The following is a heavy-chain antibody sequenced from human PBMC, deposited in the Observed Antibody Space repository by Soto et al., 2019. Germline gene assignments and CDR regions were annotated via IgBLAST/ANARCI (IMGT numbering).Heavy chain of an antibody. CDR3: ARVNYGDKKYYFDY. CDR2: INWNGGST. J-gene: IGHJ4*02. V-gene: IGHV3-20*01. D-gene: IGHD4-17*01. CDR1: GFTFDDYG. Sequence: AGGSLRLSCAASGFTFDDYGMSWVRQAPGKGLEWVSGINWNGGSTGYADSVKGRFTISRDNAKNSLYLQMNSLRAEDTALYRCARVNYGDKKYYFDYWGQGTLVTVSS.